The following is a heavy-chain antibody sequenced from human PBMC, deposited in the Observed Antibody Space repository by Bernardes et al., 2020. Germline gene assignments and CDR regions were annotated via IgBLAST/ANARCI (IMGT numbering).Heavy chain of an antibody. V-gene: IGHV3-7*01. Sequence: GGSLRLSCAASGFTLDSYWMSWVRQAPGKGLEWVANINQDGSVKYYVDSVKGRFTISRDNARNSVYVQMNSLRVEDTGVYYCVRNIGGLRSYWGQGTLVTVSS. CDR3: VRNIGGLRSY. J-gene: IGHJ4*02. CDR2: INQDGSVK. D-gene: IGHD3-16*01. CDR1: GFTLDSYW.